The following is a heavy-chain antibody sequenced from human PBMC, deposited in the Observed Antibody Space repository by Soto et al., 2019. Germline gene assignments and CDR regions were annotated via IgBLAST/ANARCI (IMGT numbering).Heavy chain of an antibody. CDR3: ATVHNTSRSFDS. Sequence: PSETLSLTCTVSGGSISSFYCNWIRQPAGKGLEWIGRIYTSGSTNYNPSLKSRVTMSVDTSKNQFSLKLSSVTAEDTAVYYCATVHNTSRSFDSWGQGTLVTVSS. J-gene: IGHJ4*02. CDR1: GGSISSFY. V-gene: IGHV4-4*07. D-gene: IGHD1-20*01. CDR2: IYTSGST.